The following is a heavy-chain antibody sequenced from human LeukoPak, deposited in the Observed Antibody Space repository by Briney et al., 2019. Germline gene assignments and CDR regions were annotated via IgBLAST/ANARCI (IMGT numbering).Heavy chain of an antibody. D-gene: IGHD6-19*01. Sequence: PGGSLRLSCAASGFTFSSYGMHWVRQAPGKGLEWVAVILYDGSNKYYADSVKGRFTISRDNSKNTLYLQMNSLRAEDTAVYYCAKCTDPVYSSGWGSFDYWGQGTLVTVSS. CDR3: AKCTDPVYSSGWGSFDY. J-gene: IGHJ4*02. V-gene: IGHV3-30*18. CDR1: GFTFSSYG. CDR2: ILYDGSNK.